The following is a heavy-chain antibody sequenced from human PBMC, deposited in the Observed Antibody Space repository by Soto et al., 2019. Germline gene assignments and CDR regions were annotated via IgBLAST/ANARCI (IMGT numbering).Heavy chain of an antibody. CDR3: ARVPSP. Sequence: QLQLPESGSGLVKPSQTLSLTCAVSGGSISSGGYSWSWIRQPPGKGLEWIGYTYHRGSTYYNPSLTSRVTISVDRSKTQFSLTLSSVTAADTAVYYCARVPSPWGQGTLVTVSS. CDR1: GGSISSGGYS. J-gene: IGHJ5*02. CDR2: TYHRGST. V-gene: IGHV4-30-2*01.